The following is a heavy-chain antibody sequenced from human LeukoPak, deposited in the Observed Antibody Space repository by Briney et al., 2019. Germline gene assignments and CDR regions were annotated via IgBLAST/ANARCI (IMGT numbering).Heavy chain of an antibody. CDR3: ARDRGFGELSHSI. D-gene: IGHD3-10*01. J-gene: IGHJ4*02. CDR1: GGTFSSYA. CDR2: IIPIFGTA. Sequence: GASVKVSCKASGGTFSSYAISWVRQAPGQGLEWMGGIIPIFGTANYAQKFQGRVTITTDESTSTAYMELSSLRSEDTAVYYCARDRGFGELSHSIWGQGTLVTVSS. V-gene: IGHV1-69*05.